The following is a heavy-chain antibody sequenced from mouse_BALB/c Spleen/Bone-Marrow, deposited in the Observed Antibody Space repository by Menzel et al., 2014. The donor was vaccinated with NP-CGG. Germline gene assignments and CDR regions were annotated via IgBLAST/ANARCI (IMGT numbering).Heavy chain of an antibody. CDR1: GFDFSRYW. Sequence: VQLKESGGGLVQPGGSLKLSCAASGFDFSRYWLSWVRQAPGKGLEWIGEINPDSSTINYTPSLKDKFIISRDNAKNTLYLQMSKVRSEDTTLYYCARNGYYGYSDYWGQGTTLTVSS. CDR3: ARNGYYGYSDY. V-gene: IGHV4-1*02. J-gene: IGHJ2*01. D-gene: IGHD2-1*01. CDR2: INPDSSTI.